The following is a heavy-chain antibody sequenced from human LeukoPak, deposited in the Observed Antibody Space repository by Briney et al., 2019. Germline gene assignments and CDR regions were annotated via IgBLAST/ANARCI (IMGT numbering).Heavy chain of an antibody. Sequence: ASVKVSCKASGYTFTAYYIHWVRQAPGQGLEWMGWISPNSGDTNYAQKFQGRVTMTRDTSISTAYMDLSSLRSDDTAVYYCARDRLGYCSGGSCHTYQRWYFDLWGRGTLVTVSS. CDR1: GYTFTAYY. CDR3: ARDRLGYCSGGSCHTYQRWYFDL. V-gene: IGHV1-2*02. CDR2: ISPNSGDT. D-gene: IGHD2-15*01. J-gene: IGHJ2*01.